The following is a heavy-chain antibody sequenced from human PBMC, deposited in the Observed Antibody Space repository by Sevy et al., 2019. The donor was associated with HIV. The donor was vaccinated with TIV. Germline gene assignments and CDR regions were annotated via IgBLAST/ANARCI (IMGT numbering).Heavy chain of an antibody. CDR2: IYSEGST. V-gene: IGHV3-66*01. D-gene: IGHD5-18*01. CDR3: ARGKSGYAYGLDH. J-gene: IGHJ5*02. Sequence: GGSLRLSCAASGFPVSSNYMSWVRQAPGKGLEWVSVIYSEGSTYHADSVKGRFTISRDNSKNTLYLQMNSLRVEDTAVYYCARGKSGYAYGLDHWGQGTLVTVSS. CDR1: GFPVSSNY.